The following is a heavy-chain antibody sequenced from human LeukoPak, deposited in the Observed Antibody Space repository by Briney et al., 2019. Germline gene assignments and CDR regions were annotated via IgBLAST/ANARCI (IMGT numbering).Heavy chain of an antibody. D-gene: IGHD2-2*01. CDR1: GGSFSGYY. V-gene: IGHV4-34*01. J-gene: IGHJ5*02. Sequence: SETLSLTCAVYGGSFSGYYWNWIRQPPGKGLEWIGEISHSRSTNYNPSLKSRVTISVDSSKNQFSLKLSSVTAADTAVYYCARGLSLRYCSSTSCPNWFDPWGQGTLVTVSS. CDR2: ISHSRST. CDR3: ARGLSLRYCSSTSCPNWFDP.